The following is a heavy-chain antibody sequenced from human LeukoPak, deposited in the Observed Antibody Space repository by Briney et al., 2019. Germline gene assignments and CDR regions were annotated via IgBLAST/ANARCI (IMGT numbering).Heavy chain of an antibody. D-gene: IGHD3-22*01. CDR2: ISAYNGNT. CDR1: GYTFNSYV. Sequence: ASVKVSCKASGYTFNSYVICWVRQAPGQGLEWVGRISAYNGNTNYAQKFQGRVTLTTDASTSTAYMEMWSLRSDDTAVYYCARDLDSSGYYRSDAFDIWGQGTMVTVSS. V-gene: IGHV1-18*01. CDR3: ARDLDSSGYYRSDAFDI. J-gene: IGHJ3*02.